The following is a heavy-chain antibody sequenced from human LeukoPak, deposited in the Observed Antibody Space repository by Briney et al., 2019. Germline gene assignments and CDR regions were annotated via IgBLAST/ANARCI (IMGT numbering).Heavy chain of an antibody. D-gene: IGHD3-22*01. CDR1: GFTFNSYA. J-gene: IGHJ4*02. CDR2: ISGSGGST. V-gene: IGHV3-23*01. CDR3: ARRAGDYSHPYDY. Sequence: PGGSLRLSCAASGFTFNSYAMSWVRQAPGKGLEWVSAISGSGGSTYYADSVKGRSTISRDNSKNTLYLQMNSLRAEDTAVYYCARRAGDYSHPYDYWGQGTLVTVSS.